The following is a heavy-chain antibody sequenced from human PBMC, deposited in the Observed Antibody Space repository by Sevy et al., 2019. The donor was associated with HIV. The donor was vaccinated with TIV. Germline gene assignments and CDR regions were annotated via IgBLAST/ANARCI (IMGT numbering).Heavy chain of an antibody. J-gene: IGHJ4*02. CDR3: AREGCTKPHDY. V-gene: IGHV3-23*01. CDR1: GFTFSKYS. D-gene: IGHD2-8*01. CDR2: LSFGCGEI. Sequence: GSLRLSCAASGFTFSKYSMSWVRQPPGEGQAGVSTLSFGCGEINYADSVKGRFTISRDNSKSSVYLQMNNLRPEDTAVYYCAREGCTKPHDYWGQGTLVTVSS.